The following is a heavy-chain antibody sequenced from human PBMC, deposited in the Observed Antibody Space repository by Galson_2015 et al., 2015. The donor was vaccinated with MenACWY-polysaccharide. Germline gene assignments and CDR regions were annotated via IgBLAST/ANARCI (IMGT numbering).Heavy chain of an antibody. J-gene: IGHJ4*02. D-gene: IGHD7-27*01. CDR2: IKGDGSET. CDR1: GFTFSDHY. CDR3: ATQAWGRFDY. V-gene: IGHV3-7*03. Sequence: SLRLSCAASGFTFSDHYMDWVRQAPGKGLEWVANIKGDGSETYYVESMKGRFTISRDNAKNSLYLQMNSLRVEDTAVYYCATQAWGRFDYWGQGALVTVSS.